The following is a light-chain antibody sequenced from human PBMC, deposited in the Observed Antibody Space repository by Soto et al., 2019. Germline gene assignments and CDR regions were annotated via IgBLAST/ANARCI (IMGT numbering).Light chain of an antibody. V-gene: IGLV1-40*01. CDR3: QSYDSSLSVWV. CDR2: GNN. J-gene: IGLJ3*02. CDR1: SSNIAAGYD. Sequence: QSVLTQPPSVSGAPGQRVTISCTGSSSNIAAGYDVHWYHQLPGTAPKLLIYGNNNRPSGVPDRFSGSRSGTSASLAITGLQAEDEADYYCQSYDSSLSVWVFGGGTKLTVL.